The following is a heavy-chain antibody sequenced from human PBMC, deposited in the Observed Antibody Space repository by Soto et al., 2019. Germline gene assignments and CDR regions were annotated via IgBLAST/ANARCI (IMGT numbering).Heavy chain of an antibody. CDR2: INHSGST. D-gene: IGHD1-1*01. CDR1: GGSFSDYY. CDR3: GREVPSRYFDL. Sequence: QVRLQQWGAGLLKPSETLSLTCAVYGGSFSDYYWSWIRQPPGKGLEWIGEINHSGSTNYNPSLKRXXTXSXXASKNQFSLKLGSGTAADAAVCYRGREVPSRYFDLWGRGTPVTVSS. J-gene: IGHJ2*01. V-gene: IGHV4-34*01.